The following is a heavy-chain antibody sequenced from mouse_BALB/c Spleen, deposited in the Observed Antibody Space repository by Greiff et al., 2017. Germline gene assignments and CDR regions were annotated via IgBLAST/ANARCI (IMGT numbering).Heavy chain of an antibody. J-gene: IGHJ3*01. CDR2: INSNGGST. CDR3: AREEGTMITAWFAY. CDR1: GFTFSSYG. V-gene: IGHV5-6-3*01. D-gene: IGHD2-4*01. Sequence: EVKVVESGGGLVQPGGSLKLSCAASGFTFSSYGMSWVRQTPDKRLELVATINSNGGSTYYPDSVKGRFTISRDNAKNTLYLQMSSLKSEDTAMYYCAREEGTMITAWFAYWGQGTLVTVSA.